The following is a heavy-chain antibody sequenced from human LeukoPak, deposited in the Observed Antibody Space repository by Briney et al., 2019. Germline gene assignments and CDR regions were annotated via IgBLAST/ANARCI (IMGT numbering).Heavy chain of an antibody. J-gene: IGHJ4*02. CDR3: AKLSSGLPYYFDY. D-gene: IGHD6-19*01. CDR1: GGSFSGYY. V-gene: IGHV4-34*01. CDR2: INHSGST. Sequence: SETLSLTCAVYGGSFSGYYWSWIRQPPGKGLEWIGEINHSGSTNYNPSLKSRVTISVDTSKNQFSLKLSSVTAADTAVYYCAKLSSGLPYYFDYLGPGTLVPGSS.